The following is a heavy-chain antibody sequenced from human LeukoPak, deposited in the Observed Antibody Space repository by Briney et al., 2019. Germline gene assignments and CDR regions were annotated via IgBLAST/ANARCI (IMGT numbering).Heavy chain of an antibody. J-gene: IGHJ5*02. D-gene: IGHD1-26*01. CDR3: AGFTSPMWENWFDP. Sequence: ASVKVSCKASGYTFTSYGVSWVRQAPGQGLEWMGWISAYNGNTNYAQKLQGRVTMTTDTSTSTAYMELRSLRSDDTAVYYCAGFTSPMWENWFDPWGQGTLVTVSS. CDR1: GYTFTSYG. CDR2: ISAYNGNT. V-gene: IGHV1-18*01.